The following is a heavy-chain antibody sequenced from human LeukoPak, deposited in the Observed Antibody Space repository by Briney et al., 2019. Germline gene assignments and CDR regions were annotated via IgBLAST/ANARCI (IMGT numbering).Heavy chain of an antibody. Sequence: GGSLRLSCAASGFTFSSYDMHWVRQATGKGLEWVSAIGTAGDTYYPGSVKGRFTISRENAKNSLYLQMNSLGAGDTAVYYCARGGSGYYYGAFDIWGQGTMVTVSS. D-gene: IGHD3-22*01. CDR2: IGTAGDT. CDR3: ARGGSGYYYGAFDI. J-gene: IGHJ3*02. CDR1: GFTFSSYD. V-gene: IGHV3-13*01.